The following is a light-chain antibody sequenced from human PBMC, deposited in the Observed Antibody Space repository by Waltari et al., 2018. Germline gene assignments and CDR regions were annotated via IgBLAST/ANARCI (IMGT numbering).Light chain of an antibody. V-gene: IGLV8-61*01. J-gene: IGLJ3*02. CDR2: NTN. CDR3: VLYLGSDTWV. CDR1: SGSVSTNYY. Sequence: QTVVTQEPSFSVSPGGTVTLTCGLTSGSVSTNYYPSWYQQPPGQAPRALIYNTNSRSSGLPDRVSGSILGNKSALTSAGAQADDESDYYCVLYLGSDTWVFGGGTKLTVL.